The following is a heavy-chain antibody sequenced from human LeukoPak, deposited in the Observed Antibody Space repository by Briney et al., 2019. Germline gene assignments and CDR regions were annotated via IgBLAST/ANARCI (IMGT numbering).Heavy chain of an antibody. CDR3: VRGAYYFYGMDV. CDR1: GFTFSSYW. CDR2: INGDGSDT. V-gene: IGHV3-74*01. Sequence: GGSLRLSCAASGFTFSSYWMHWVRHAPGKGLVWVAQINGDGSDTNYADSMKGRFTISRDNAKNTLYLHINSLRAEDTAVFYCVRGAYYFYGMDVWGQGTTVTASS. D-gene: IGHD3-16*01. J-gene: IGHJ6*02.